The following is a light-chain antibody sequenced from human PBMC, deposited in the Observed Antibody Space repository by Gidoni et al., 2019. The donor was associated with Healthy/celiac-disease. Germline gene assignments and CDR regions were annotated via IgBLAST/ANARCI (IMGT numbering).Light chain of an antibody. J-gene: IGKJ1*01. CDR3: QQYETWT. Sequence: EIVLTQSPGTLSLSPGERATLSCRASQSVSSSYLAWYQQKPGQAPRLLIYGASSRATGIPDRFSGSGSGTDFTRTISRLEPEDFAVYYCQQYETWTFGQGTKVEIK. V-gene: IGKV3-20*01. CDR2: GAS. CDR1: QSVSSSY.